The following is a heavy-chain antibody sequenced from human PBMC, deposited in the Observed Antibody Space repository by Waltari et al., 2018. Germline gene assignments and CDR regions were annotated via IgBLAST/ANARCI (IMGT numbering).Heavy chain of an antibody. CDR3: ARRDLGFAFDV. V-gene: IGHV1-69*12. D-gene: IGHD1-26*01. J-gene: IGHJ3*01. CDR1: GGPFGSYS. CDR2: IIPIYGRP. Sequence: VHLVQSGAEMRKPGSSVKVSCKASGGPFGSYSIAWVRQAAGQGLEWLGGIIPIYGRPQYANNFQGRVTLTADASTTTVFLEMSGLRAEDTAIYFCARRDLGFAFDVWGQGTLVIVSS.